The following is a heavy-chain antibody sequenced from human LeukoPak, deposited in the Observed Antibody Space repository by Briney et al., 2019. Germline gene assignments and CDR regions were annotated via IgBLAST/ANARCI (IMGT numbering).Heavy chain of an antibody. V-gene: IGHV4-39*07. Sequence: SETLSLTCTVSGGSISSSNYYWGWIRQPPGKGLEWIGTIYYSGRTYYNPSLKSRVTISVDASKNHFSLKLSSVTAADTAVYYCARLTYYYGSGAFDYWGQGTLVTVSS. CDR3: ARLTYYYGSGAFDY. CDR1: GGSISSSNYY. D-gene: IGHD3-10*01. J-gene: IGHJ4*02. CDR2: IYYSGRT.